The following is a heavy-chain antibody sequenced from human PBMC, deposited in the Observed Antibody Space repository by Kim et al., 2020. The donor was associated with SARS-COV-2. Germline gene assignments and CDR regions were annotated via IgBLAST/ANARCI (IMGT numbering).Heavy chain of an antibody. V-gene: IGHV4-4*08. J-gene: IGHJ4*02. CDR2: T. D-gene: IGHD5-18*01. Sequence: TNYNPSLRSRLTISVDTSKNQFSLKLSSVTAADTAVYYCARAGSGYSFDYWGQGTLVTVSS. CDR3: ARAGSGYSFDY.